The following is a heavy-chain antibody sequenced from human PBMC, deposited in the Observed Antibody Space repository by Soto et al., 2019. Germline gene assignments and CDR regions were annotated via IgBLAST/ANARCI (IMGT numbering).Heavy chain of an antibody. D-gene: IGHD3-22*01. Sequence: QVQLQESGPGLVKPSETLSLTCTVSGGSISRYYWSWIRQPPGKGLEWIGYIYYSGSTNYNPTLKRRVTISVDTSKNQFSLKLSSVTAADTAVYYCARAEGDSSGYYPFDYWGQGTLVTVSS. CDR3: ARAEGDSSGYYPFDY. V-gene: IGHV4-59*01. CDR1: GGSISRYY. CDR2: IYYSGST. J-gene: IGHJ4*02.